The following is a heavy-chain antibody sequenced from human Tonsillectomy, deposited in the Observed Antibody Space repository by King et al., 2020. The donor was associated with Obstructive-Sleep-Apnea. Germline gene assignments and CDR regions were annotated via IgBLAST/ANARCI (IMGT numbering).Heavy chain of an antibody. J-gene: IGHJ6*01. CDR1: VGSISGYY. CDR3: ARQGYTFGMPNGMAV. Sequence: VQLQESGPGLLKPSETLSLTCSVSVGSISGYYWNWIRQPPGKELEWLGYMYDTGSTKYNPSLNSRVTISADRSKKQYSLRLTSLTAADTAVYYCARQGYTFGMPNGMAVWGQGTTVTVSS. D-gene: IGHD5-18*01. V-gene: IGHV4-59*08. CDR2: MYDTGST.